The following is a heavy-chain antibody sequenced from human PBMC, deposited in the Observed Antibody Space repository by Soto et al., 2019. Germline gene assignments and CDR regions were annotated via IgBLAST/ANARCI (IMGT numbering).Heavy chain of an antibody. CDR1: GFTVSNNY. CDR2: IYSGGYT. CDR3: APSPGGGGY. V-gene: IGHV3-53*01. Sequence: EVQLVESGGGLIQPGGSLRLSCAVSGFTVSNNYMSWVRQAPGKGLEGVSVIYSGGYTAYGDSVKGRFTISRDNSKNTLYLQMKSLGPPAGACFSCAPSPGGGGYWGQGTLVTVSS. D-gene: IGHD3-10*01. J-gene: IGHJ4*02.